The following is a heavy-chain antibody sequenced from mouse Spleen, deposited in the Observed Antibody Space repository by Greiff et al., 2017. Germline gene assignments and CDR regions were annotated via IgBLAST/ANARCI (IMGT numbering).Heavy chain of an antibody. J-gene: IGHJ2*01. CDR2: ISSGSSTI. CDR3: ARLDYDVGY. D-gene: IGHD2-4*01. V-gene: IGHV5-17*01. Sequence: EVKVVESGGGLVKPGGSLKLSCAASGFTFSDYGMHWVRQAPEKGLEWVAYISSGSSTIYYADTVKGRFTISRDNAKNTLFLQMTSLRSEDTAMYYCARLDYDVGYWGQGTTLTVSS. CDR1: GFTFSDYG.